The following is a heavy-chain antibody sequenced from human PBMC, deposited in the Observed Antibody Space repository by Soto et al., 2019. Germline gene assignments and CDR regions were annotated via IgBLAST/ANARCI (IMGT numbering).Heavy chain of an antibody. Sequence: TLSLTCTVSGGSISSGDYYWSWIRQPPGKGLEWIGYIYYSGSTYYNPSLKSRVTISVDTSKNQFSLKLSSVTAADTAVYYCAREVGEEYSSSSRGFYFDYWGQGTLVTVSS. CDR3: AREVGEEYSSSSRGFYFDY. CDR1: GGSISSGDYY. CDR2: IYYSGST. V-gene: IGHV4-30-4*01. D-gene: IGHD6-6*01. J-gene: IGHJ4*02.